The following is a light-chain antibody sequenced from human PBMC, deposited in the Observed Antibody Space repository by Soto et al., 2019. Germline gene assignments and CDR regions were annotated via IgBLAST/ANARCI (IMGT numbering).Light chain of an antibody. V-gene: IGKV1-5*03. CDR3: QHDYGYSYT. CDR1: QSVSGW. J-gene: IGKJ2*01. CDR2: QAS. Sequence: DIQMTQSPSTLSASVGDRVSISCRASQSVSGWLAWYQQKPGKVPKLLIYQASTLEDGVPSRFSGSGSGTEFTLTISSLQPDDSATYYCQHDYGYSYTFGQGTKLEIK.